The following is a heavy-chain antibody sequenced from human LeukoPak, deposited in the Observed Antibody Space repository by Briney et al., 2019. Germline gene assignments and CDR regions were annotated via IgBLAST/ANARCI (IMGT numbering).Heavy chain of an antibody. Sequence: SETLSLTCTVSGGSISSYYWSWIRQPAGKGLEWIGRIYTSGSTNYNPSLKSRVTMSVDTSKNQFSLKLSSVTAADTAVYYCARDQPTWYYYDSSGYKLFDYWGQGTLVTVSS. CDR3: ARDQPTWYYYDSSGYKLFDY. D-gene: IGHD3-22*01. V-gene: IGHV4-4*07. J-gene: IGHJ4*02. CDR2: IYTSGST. CDR1: GGSISSYY.